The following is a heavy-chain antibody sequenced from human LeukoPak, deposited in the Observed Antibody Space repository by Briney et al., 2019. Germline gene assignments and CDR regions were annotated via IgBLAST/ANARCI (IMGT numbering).Heavy chain of an antibody. CDR3: ARIRSTGSQSFDY. CDR1: GFSLSTTGMC. J-gene: IGHJ4*02. CDR2: IDWDDDK. V-gene: IGHV2-70*11. Sequence: SGPTLVNPTQTLTLTCTFSGFSLSTTGMCVTWIHQPPGKALEWLARIDWDDDKYYNTSLKTRLTISKDTSKNQVVLTMTNMDPVDTATYYCARIRSTGSQSFDYWGQGTLVTVSS. D-gene: IGHD1-26*01.